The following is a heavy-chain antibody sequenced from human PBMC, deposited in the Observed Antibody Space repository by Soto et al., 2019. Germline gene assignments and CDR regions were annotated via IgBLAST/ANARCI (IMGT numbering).Heavy chain of an antibody. CDR3: ARAPRTISGPRAFDI. CDR1: GDSVSTYY. Sequence: SETLSLTSTVSGDSVSTYYWSWIRQPPGKGLEWIGYIYNSENTNYNPSLKSRVTITVDMSKKQFSLKLSSVTAADSAVYYCARAPRTISGPRAFDIWGQGTMVTVSS. D-gene: IGHD5-12*01. J-gene: IGHJ3*02. CDR2: IYNSENT. V-gene: IGHV4-59*02.